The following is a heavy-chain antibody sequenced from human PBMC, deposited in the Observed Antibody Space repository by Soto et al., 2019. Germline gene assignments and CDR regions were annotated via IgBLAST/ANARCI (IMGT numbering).Heavy chain of an antibody. V-gene: IGHV3-23*01. CDR3: AKGYRNYVLRTLDY. D-gene: IGHD1-7*01. CDR1: GFTFSSYS. CDR2: ISGSGGST. Sequence: GGSLILSCAASGFTFSSYSMSWVRQAPGKGLEWVSAISGSGGSTYYADSVKGRFTISRDNSKNTLYLQMNSLRAEDTAVYYCAKGYRNYVLRTLDYWGQGTLVTVSS. J-gene: IGHJ4*02.